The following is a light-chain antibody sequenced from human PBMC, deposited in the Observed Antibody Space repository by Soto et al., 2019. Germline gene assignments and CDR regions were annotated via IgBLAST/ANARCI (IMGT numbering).Light chain of an antibody. CDR1: QSVSLS. CDR2: DAS. CDR3: QERTGWPPRT. Sequence: EIVLTQSPATLSLSPGGRATLSCRASQSVSLSLAWYQQKPGQAPRLLIYDASKRASGFPARFSGSGSGTDFTLTLSSLEPEDFAVYYCQERTGWPPRTFGQGTKVDIK. V-gene: IGKV3-11*01. J-gene: IGKJ1*01.